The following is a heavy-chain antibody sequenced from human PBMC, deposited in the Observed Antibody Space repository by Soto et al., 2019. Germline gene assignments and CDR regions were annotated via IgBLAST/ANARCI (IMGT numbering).Heavy chain of an antibody. CDR1: GGSISSGGYY. CDR3: ARVGTSMVRGVIRAGVDY. J-gene: IGHJ4*02. CDR2: IYYSGST. Sequence: QVQLQESGPGLVKPSQTLSLTCTVSGGSISSGGYYWSWIRQHPGKGLEWIGYIYYSGSTYYNPSLKSRVTISVDTSKNQFSLKLSSVTAADTAVYYCARVGTSMVRGVIRAGVDYWGQGTLVTVSS. D-gene: IGHD3-10*01. V-gene: IGHV4-31*03.